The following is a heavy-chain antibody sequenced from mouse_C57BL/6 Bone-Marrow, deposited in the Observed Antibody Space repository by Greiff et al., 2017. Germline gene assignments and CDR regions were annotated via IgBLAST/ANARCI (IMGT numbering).Heavy chain of an antibody. CDR3: TTLMTSVVASPDY. CDR1: GFNIKDDY. CDR2: IDPENGDT. V-gene: IGHV14-4*01. Sequence: VQLQQSGAELVRPGASVKLSCTASGFNIKDDYMHWVKQRPEQGLEWIGWIDPENGDTEYASKFQGKATITADTSSNTAYLQLSSLTSEDTAVYYCTTLMTSVVASPDYWGQGTTLTVSS. J-gene: IGHJ2*01. D-gene: IGHD1-1*01.